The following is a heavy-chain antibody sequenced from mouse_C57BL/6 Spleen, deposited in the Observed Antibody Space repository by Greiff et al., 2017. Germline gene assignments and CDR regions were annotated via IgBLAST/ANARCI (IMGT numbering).Heavy chain of an antibody. CDR2: ISDGGSYT. V-gene: IGHV5-4*01. CDR3: ARDWGPYYYAMDY. CDR1: GFTFSSYA. J-gene: IGHJ4*01. Sequence: EVQVVESGGGLVKPGGSLKLSCAASGFTFSSYAMSWVRQTPEKRLEWVATISDGGSYTYYPDNVKGRFTISRDNAKNNLYLQMSHLKSEDTAMYYCARDWGPYYYAMDYWGQGTSVTVSS.